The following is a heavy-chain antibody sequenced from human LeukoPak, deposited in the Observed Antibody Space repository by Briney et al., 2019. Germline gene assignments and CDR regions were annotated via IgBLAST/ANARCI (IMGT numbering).Heavy chain of an antibody. CDR3: ARDIGYNWSYDYAFDI. CDR1: GYTFTGYY. CDR2: INPNSGGT. Sequence: ASVKVSCKASGYTFTGYYMHWVRQAPGQGLEWMGWINPNSGGTNYAQKFQGRVTMTRDTFISTAYMELRSLRSDDTAVYYCARDIGYNWSYDYAFDIWGQGTMVTVSS. D-gene: IGHD1-7*01. V-gene: IGHV1-2*02. J-gene: IGHJ3*02.